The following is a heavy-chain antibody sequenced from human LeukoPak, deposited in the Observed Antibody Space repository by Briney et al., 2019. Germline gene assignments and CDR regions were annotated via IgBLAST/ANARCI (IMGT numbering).Heavy chain of an antibody. CDR2: ISGSDGTT. D-gene: IGHD6-19*01. V-gene: IGHV3-23*01. CDR3: AKVKRSGWGGAFDI. J-gene: IGHJ3*02. CDR1: GFSFSSYA. Sequence: GGPLRLSCAASGFSFSSYAMSWVRQAPGKGLERVSTISGSDGTTYYADSVKGRFTISRDNSKNTLYLQMNSLRAEDTAVYYCAKVKRSGWGGAFDIWGQGTMVTVSS.